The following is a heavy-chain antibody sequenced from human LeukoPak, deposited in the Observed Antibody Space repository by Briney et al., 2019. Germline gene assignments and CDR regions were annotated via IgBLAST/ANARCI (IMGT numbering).Heavy chain of an antibody. D-gene: IGHD3-22*01. CDR3: AREGGYSHAFDY. CDR2: INSDGSST. J-gene: IGHJ4*02. Sequence: SGGSLRLSCAASGSTFSSYWMYWVRQAPGKGLVWVSRINSDGSSTSHADSVKGRFTISRDNAKNTLYLQMNSLRAEDTAVYYCAREGGYSHAFDYWGQGTLVTVSS. V-gene: IGHV3-74*01. CDR1: GSTFSSYW.